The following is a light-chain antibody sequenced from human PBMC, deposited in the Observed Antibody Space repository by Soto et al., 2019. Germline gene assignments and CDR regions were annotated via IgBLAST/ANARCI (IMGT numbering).Light chain of an antibody. CDR2: DVT. Sequence: QSALTQPPSASGSPGQSVTISCTGTSSDVGGYNYVSWYQQHPGKAPKLLIYDVTKRPSGVPDRFSGSKSDNTASLTVSGLQAEDEATYYCSSFAGSSNLRVFGGGTQLTVL. CDR1: SSDVGGYNY. J-gene: IGLJ3*02. CDR3: SSFAGSSNLRV. V-gene: IGLV2-8*01.